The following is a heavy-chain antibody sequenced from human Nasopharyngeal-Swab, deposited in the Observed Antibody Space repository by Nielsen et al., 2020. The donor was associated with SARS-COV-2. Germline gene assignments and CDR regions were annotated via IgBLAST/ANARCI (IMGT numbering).Heavy chain of an antibody. CDR3: ARGPDQVHSFDS. J-gene: IGHJ4*02. CDR2: INHRGGT. D-gene: IGHD2-2*01. CDR1: GGSFSDSP. V-gene: IGHV4-34*01. Sequence: SEILSLTCAVYGGSFSDSPWSWLRLLPGKGLEWIGEINHRGGTAYRSSLKSRVSISVDTSKNQFSLELRSVTAADTAVYFCARGPDQVHSFDSWDQGRLVTVSS.